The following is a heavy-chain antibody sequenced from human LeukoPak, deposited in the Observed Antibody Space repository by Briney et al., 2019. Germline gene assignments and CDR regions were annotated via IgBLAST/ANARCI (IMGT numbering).Heavy chain of an antibody. CDR2: IKQDGSEK. D-gene: IGHD3-16*01. CDR1: GFTFSSYW. Sequence: TGGSLRLSCAASGFTFSSYWMSWVRQAPGKGLGWVANIKQDGSEKYYVDSVKGRFTISRDNAKNSLYLQMNSLRAEDTAVYYCARDVWDYYYYYYMDVWGKGTTVTVSS. V-gene: IGHV3-7*01. J-gene: IGHJ6*03. CDR3: ARDVWDYYYYYYMDV.